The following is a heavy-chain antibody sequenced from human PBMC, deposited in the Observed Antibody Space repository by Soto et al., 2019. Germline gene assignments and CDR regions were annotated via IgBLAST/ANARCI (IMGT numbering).Heavy chain of an antibody. D-gene: IGHD3-10*01. Sequence: EVQLVESGGGLVQPGRSLRLSCAASGFTFDDYAMYWVRQAPGKGLEWVSGISFNSGSIGYADSVKGRFTISRDNAKNSLNLQKNSLRPEDTALYYCTKDNPKYGSGSQEEGFFDYWGQGTLVTVSS. CDR3: TKDNPKYGSGSQEEGFFDY. V-gene: IGHV3-9*01. CDR1: GFTFDDYA. CDR2: ISFNSGSI. J-gene: IGHJ4*02.